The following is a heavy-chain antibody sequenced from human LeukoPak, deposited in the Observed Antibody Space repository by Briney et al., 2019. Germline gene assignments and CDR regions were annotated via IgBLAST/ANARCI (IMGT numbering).Heavy chain of an antibody. CDR3: ARDGPSRGLSHVNFDY. Sequence: PGGSLRLSCAASGFPFSSYEMNWVRQAPGKGLEWVSYISSSGMTKYYAVSVKGRFTMSRDNAKNSLYLQLNSLRAEDTAVYYCARDGPSRGLSHVNFDYWGQGILVTVSS. V-gene: IGHV3-48*03. J-gene: IGHJ4*02. D-gene: IGHD3-16*02. CDR1: GFPFSSYE. CDR2: ISSSGMTK.